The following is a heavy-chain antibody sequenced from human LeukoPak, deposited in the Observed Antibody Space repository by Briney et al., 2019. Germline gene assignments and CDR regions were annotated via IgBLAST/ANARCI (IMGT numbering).Heavy chain of an antibody. CDR3: ARVWNRLLLRFDY. Sequence: ASVKVSCKASGYTFTGYYMHWVRQAPGQGLEWMGWINPNSGGTNYAQKFQGRVTMTRDTSISTAYMELSRLRSDDTAVYYCARVWNRLLLRFDYWGQGTLVTVSS. J-gene: IGHJ4*02. CDR2: INPNSGGT. CDR1: GYTFTGYY. V-gene: IGHV1-2*02. D-gene: IGHD1-1*01.